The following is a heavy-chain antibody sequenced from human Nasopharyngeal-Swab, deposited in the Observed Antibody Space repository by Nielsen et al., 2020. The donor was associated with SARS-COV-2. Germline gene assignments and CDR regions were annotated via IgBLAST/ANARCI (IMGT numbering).Heavy chain of an antibody. CDR2: ISSSSYI. Sequence: GESLKISCAASGFTFSSYSMNWVRQAPGKGLEWVSSISSSSYIYYADSVKGRFTISRDNAKNSLYLQMNSLRAEDTAVYYCARDGGHGLWGITWPGDYYYGMDVWGQGTTVTVSS. CDR1: GFTFSSYS. D-gene: IGHD5-18*01. CDR3: ARDGGHGLWGITWPGDYYYGMDV. J-gene: IGHJ6*02. V-gene: IGHV3-21*01.